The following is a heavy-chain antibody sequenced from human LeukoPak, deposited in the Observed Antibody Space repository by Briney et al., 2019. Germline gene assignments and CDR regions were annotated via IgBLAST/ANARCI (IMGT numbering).Heavy chain of an antibody. D-gene: IGHD2-15*01. J-gene: IGHJ4*02. CDR2: IIPIFGTA. V-gene: IGHV1-69*13. CDR3: AKDTGWIGYCSGGSCPYYFDY. Sequence: SVKVSCKASGGTFSSYAISWVRQAPGQGLEWMGGIIPIFGTANYAQKFQGRVTITADESTSTAYMELSSLRSEDTALYYCAKDTGWIGYCSGGSCPYYFDYWGQGTLVTVSS. CDR1: GGTFSSYA.